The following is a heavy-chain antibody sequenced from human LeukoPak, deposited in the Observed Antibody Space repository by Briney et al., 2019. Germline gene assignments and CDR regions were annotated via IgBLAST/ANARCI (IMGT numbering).Heavy chain of an antibody. CDR1: GFIFSRYG. CDR2: ISGSGGTT. Sequence: GGTLRLSCAASGFIFSRYGMSWVRPAPGRGLEWVSPISGSGGTTYYADSVKGRFTLSRDNAQNSLYLYMKRLRAADTAVYDCARFGGRYGGQGTRVSVPS. CDR3: ARFGGRY. V-gene: IGHV3-23*01. J-gene: IGHJ4*02. D-gene: IGHD4-23*01.